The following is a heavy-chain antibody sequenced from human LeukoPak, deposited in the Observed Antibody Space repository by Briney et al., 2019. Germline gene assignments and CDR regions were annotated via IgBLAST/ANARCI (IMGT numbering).Heavy chain of an antibody. D-gene: IGHD4-23*01. Sequence: PGGSLRLSCAASGFTFSSYAMSWVRQAPGKGLEWVSAISGSGGSTYYADSVKGRFTISRDNSKNTLYLQMNSLRAEDTAVYYCAKDQIATVEPYYFDYWGQGTLVTVSS. CDR3: AKDQIATVEPYYFDY. CDR2: ISGSGGST. J-gene: IGHJ4*02. CDR1: GFTFSSYA. V-gene: IGHV3-23*01.